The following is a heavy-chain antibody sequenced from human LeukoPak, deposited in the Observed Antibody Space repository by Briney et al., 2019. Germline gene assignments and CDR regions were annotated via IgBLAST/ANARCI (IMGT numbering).Heavy chain of an antibody. V-gene: IGHV4-34*01. D-gene: IGHD1-26*01. CDR1: GGSFSGYY. CDR2: INHSGST. Sequence: SETLSLTCAVYGGSFSGYYWSWIRQPPGKGLEWIGEINHSGSTNYDPSLKSRVTISVDTSKNQFSLKLSSVTAADTAVYYCARGVIVGATMETFDYWGQGTLVTVSS. CDR3: ARGVIVGATMETFDY. J-gene: IGHJ4*02.